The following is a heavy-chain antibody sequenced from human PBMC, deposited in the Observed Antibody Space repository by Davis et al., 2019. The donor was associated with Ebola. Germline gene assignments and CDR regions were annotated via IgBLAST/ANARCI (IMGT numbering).Heavy chain of an antibody. CDR2: INHSGST. J-gene: IGHJ6*02. D-gene: IGHD6-6*01. CDR1: GGSFSGYY. CDR3: AAEGYSSSSSYSGMDV. Sequence: PSETLSLTCAVYGGSFSGYYWSWIRQPPGKGLEWIGEINHSGSTNYNPSLKSRVTISVDTSKNQFSLKLSSVTAADTAVYYCAAEGYSSSSSYSGMDVWGQGTTVTVSS. V-gene: IGHV4-34*01.